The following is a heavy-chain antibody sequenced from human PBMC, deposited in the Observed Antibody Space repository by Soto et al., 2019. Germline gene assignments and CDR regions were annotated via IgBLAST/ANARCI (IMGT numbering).Heavy chain of an antibody. CDR2: INPDSGVT. D-gene: IGHD2-8*01. CDR3: ARDRGVRDV. CDR1: GYTFTSYY. V-gene: IGHV1-2*02. J-gene: IGHJ6*02. Sequence: QVQLVQSGAEMKKPGASVKVSCKASGYTFTSYYMHWVRQAPGQGLEWMGWINPDSGVTYYPHKFQDRVTMTRDTSISTAYMELSRLTSDDTALYYCARDRGVRDVWGQGTTVIVSS.